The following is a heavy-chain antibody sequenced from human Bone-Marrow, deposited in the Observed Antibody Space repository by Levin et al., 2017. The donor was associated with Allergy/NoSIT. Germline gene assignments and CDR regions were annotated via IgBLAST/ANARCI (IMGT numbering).Heavy chain of an antibody. D-gene: IGHD3-10*01. V-gene: IGHV1-18*01. J-gene: IGHJ4*02. Sequence: GGSLRLSCKASGYTFSSYGITWVRQAPGQGLEWLGWIRGNHDKTNYAQKLQGRVTMTTDTSTSTAYMELRSLRSDDTAVYYCARKPQLWSAEDDYWGQGTLVIVSS. CDR1: GYTFSSYG. CDR2: IRGNHDKT. CDR3: ARKPQLWSAEDDY.